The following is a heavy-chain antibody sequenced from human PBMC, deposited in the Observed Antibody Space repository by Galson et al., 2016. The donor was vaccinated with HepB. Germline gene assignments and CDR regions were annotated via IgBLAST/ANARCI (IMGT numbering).Heavy chain of an antibody. CDR2: TYYTGST. CDR1: GGSISSRIYY. Sequence: ETLSLTCTVAGGSISSRIYYWGWVRQPPGKGLEWIGTTYYTGSTYYNPSLRGRVSISVGTSKNQFYLSLTSVTATDTAVYFCARQPIRSLDVWGQGTLVTVSS. D-gene: IGHD3-16*02. CDR3: ARQPIRSLDV. V-gene: IGHV4-39*01. J-gene: IGHJ3*01.